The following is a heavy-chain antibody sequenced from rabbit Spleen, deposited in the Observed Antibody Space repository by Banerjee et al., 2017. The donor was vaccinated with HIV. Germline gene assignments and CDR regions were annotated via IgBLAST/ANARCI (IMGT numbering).Heavy chain of an antibody. V-gene: IGHV1S45*01. J-gene: IGHJ6*01. CDR3: MRVGVSYPL. CDR1: GFSFSSSDY. D-gene: IGHD6-1*01. Sequence: QEHLKESGGGLVQPGGSLKLTCTASGFSFSSSDYMCWVRQAPGKGLEWIACVGPDSSGSAYYSSWAKGRFPISKTSSTTVTLQMTSLRAADTATYFCMRVGVSYPLWGPGTLVTVS. CDR2: VGPDSSGSA.